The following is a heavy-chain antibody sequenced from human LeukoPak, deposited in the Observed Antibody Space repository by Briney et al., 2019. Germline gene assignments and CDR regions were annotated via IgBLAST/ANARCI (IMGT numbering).Heavy chain of an antibody. CDR3: AKGYYDSSGDAFDI. CDR1: GFTFSSYA. CDR2: INGSGGST. D-gene: IGHD3-22*01. Sequence: PGGSLRLSCAASGFTFSSYAMSWVRQAPGKGLEWVSAINGSGGSTYYADSVRGRFTISRDNSKNTLYLQMNRLRAEDTAVYYCAKGYYDSSGDAFDIWGQGTMVTVSS. V-gene: IGHV3-23*01. J-gene: IGHJ3*02.